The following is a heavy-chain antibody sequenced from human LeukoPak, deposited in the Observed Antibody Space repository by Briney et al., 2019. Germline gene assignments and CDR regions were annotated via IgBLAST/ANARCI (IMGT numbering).Heavy chain of an antibody. CDR1: GFNFNNYN. V-gene: IGHV3-48*01. J-gene: IGHJ4*02. Sequence: GGSLRLSCAASGFNFNNYNMNWVRQAPGKGLEWVSYITLSSSSIYYADSVKGRFTISRDNAKNSLYLQMNSLRAEDTAVYYCAREPTYSSSWYTSCDYWGQGTLVTVSS. D-gene: IGHD6-13*01. CDR3: AREPTYSSSWYTSCDY. CDR2: ITLSSSSI.